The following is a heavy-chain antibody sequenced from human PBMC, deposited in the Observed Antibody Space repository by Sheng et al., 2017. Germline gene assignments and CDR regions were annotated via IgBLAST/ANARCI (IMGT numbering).Heavy chain of an antibody. CDR1: GYTLRSYG. J-gene: IGHJ6*02. V-gene: IGHV1-18*01. CDR2: ISVNSGNT. CDR3: ASWSHYYYGLDG. Sequence: QAQLVQSGGEVKKPGASVKVSCKASGYTLRSYGISWVRQAPGQGLEWMGWISVNSGNTNYAQKFQGRVTMTTDTSTSTAYLELRSLISDDTAIYFCASWSHYYYGLDGWGQGTTFTVFS.